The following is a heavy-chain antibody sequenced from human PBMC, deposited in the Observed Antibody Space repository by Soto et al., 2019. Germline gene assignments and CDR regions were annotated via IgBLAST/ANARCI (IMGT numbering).Heavy chain of an antibody. D-gene: IGHD3-16*01. V-gene: IGHV3-7*01. CDR3: ASRVPGDVYYGFFDY. CDR2: IKKDGREK. J-gene: IGHJ4*02. CDR1: GLTFSRHW. Sequence: EVQLVESGGGLVQPGGSLRLSCTASGLTFSRHWMSWVRQAPGKGLEWVANIKKDGREKYYVDSVKGRFTISRDNAKNSLFLQMISLRDEDTAVYYCASRVPGDVYYGFFDYWGQGALVTVS.